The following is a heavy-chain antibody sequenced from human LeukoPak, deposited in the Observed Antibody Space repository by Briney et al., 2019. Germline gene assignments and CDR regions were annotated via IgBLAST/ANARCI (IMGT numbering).Heavy chain of an antibody. D-gene: IGHD3-10*01. CDR2: ISTDGRST. CDR1: GFTFSSYW. J-gene: IGHJ4*02. V-gene: IGHV3-74*01. CDR3: LRDLIR. Sequence: GGSLRLSCAASGFTFSSYWMHWVRQPPGKGLVWLSRISTDGRSTYYADSAKGRFTISRDNARNTLYLQKNSLRAEDTAVYYCLRDLIRGDQGTLVTVSS.